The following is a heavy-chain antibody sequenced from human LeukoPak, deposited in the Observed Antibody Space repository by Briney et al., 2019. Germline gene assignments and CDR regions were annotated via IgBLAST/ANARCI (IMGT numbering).Heavy chain of an antibody. CDR1: GFTVSSNY. Sequence: GGSLRLSCAASGFTVSSNYMSWVRQAPGKGLEWASVIYSGGSTYYADSVKGRFTISRDNSKNTLYLQMNSLRAEDTAVYYCARVAANYYYYGMDVWGQGTTVTVSS. J-gene: IGHJ6*02. V-gene: IGHV3-66*01. D-gene: IGHD2-15*01. CDR3: ARVAANYYYYGMDV. CDR2: IYSGGST.